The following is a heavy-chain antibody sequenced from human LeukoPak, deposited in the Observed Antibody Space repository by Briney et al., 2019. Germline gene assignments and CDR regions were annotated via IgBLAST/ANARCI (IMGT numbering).Heavy chain of an antibody. J-gene: IGHJ6*02. Sequence: SETLSLTCTVDGRSISSYYWGWIRQPPGKGLGWIGYIYYSGSTNYNPSLKSRVTISVDTSKNQFSLKLSPVTAADTAVYYCARHRGDYYYYGMDVWGQGTTVTVSS. CDR3: ARHRGDYYYYGMDV. V-gene: IGHV4-59*08. D-gene: IGHD3-10*01. CDR1: GRSISSYY. CDR2: IYYSGST.